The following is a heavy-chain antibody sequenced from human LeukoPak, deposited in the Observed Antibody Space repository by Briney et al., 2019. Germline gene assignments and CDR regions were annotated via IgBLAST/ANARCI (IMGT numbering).Heavy chain of an antibody. CDR1: GYSFSSYW. D-gene: IGHD3-10*01. CDR3: ARAGTGYYVMDV. CDR2: MHPGDSDT. V-gene: IGHV5-51*01. J-gene: IGHJ6*02. Sequence: GDSLKISCQGSGYSFSSYWIGWVRQMPGPGLEWMGIMHPGDSDTRYSPAFQGQVSISVDKSISTAYLQWSSLKASDTAILYCARAGTGYYVMDVWGQGTTVTVSS.